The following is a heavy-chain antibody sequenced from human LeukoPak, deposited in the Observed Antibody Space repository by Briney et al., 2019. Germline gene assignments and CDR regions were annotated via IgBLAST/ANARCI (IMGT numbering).Heavy chain of an antibody. CDR3: AELGITMIGGV. J-gene: IGHJ6*04. V-gene: IGHV3-48*04. D-gene: IGHD3-10*02. Sequence: GGSLRLSCAASGFTFSSYSMNWVRQSPGQGLEWVSYISSSGSTIYYADSVKGRFTISRDNAKNSLYLQMNSLRAEDTAVYYCAELGITMIGGVWGKGTTVTISS. CDR1: GFTFSSYS. CDR2: ISSSGSTI.